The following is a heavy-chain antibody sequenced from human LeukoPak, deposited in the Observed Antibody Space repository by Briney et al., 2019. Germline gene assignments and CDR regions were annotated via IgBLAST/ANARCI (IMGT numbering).Heavy chain of an antibody. D-gene: IGHD1-26*01. V-gene: IGHV1-8*01. Sequence: ASVKLSCKPSGYTFTSYDINWVRQATGQGLEWMGWMNPNSGNTGYAQKFQGRVTMTRNTSISTAYMELSSLRSEDTAVYYCARVAEWDQNDYWGQGTLVTVSS. CDR3: ARVAEWDQNDY. CDR2: MNPNSGNT. CDR1: GYTFTSYD. J-gene: IGHJ4*02.